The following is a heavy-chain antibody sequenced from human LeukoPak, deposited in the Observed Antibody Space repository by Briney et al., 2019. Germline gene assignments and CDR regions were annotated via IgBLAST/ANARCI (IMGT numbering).Heavy chain of an antibody. J-gene: IGHJ4*02. CDR3: ARLQQWLAH. D-gene: IGHD6-19*01. CDR2: INHSGST. V-gene: IGHV4-39*07. CDR1: GGSISSSSYY. Sequence: SETLSLTCTVSGGSISSSSYYWSWIRQPPGKGLEWIGEINHSGSTNYNPSLKSRVTISVDTSKNQFSLKLSSVTTADTAVYYCARLQQWLAHWGQGTLVTVSS.